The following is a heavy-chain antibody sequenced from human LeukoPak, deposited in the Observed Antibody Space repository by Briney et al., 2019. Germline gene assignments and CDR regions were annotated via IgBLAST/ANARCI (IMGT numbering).Heavy chain of an antibody. D-gene: IGHD3-22*01. CDR1: GYTFTSYA. Sequence: ASVKVSCKASGYTFTSYAMHWVRQAPGQRLEWMGWINAGNGNTKYSQKFQGRVTITRDTSASTAYMELSSLRSEDTAVYYCARSKDRITMIVVVTPSDYWGQGTLVTVSS. CDR2: INAGNGNT. CDR3: ARSKDRITMIVVVTPSDY. J-gene: IGHJ4*02. V-gene: IGHV1-3*01.